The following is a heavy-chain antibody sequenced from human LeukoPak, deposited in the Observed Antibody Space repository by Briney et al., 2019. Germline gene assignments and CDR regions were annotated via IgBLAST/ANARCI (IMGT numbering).Heavy chain of an antibody. J-gene: IGHJ3*02. CDR2: IYSGGNT. CDR1: GFTVSSKY. CDR3: ARAKRNGFDI. V-gene: IGHV3-53*01. Sequence: GGSLRLSCAASGFTVSSKYMSWVRQAPGKGLEWVSVIYSGGNTYYADSVRGRFTISRDNSKNTLYLQMNSLRAEDTAVYYCARAKRNGFDIWGQGAMVTVSS.